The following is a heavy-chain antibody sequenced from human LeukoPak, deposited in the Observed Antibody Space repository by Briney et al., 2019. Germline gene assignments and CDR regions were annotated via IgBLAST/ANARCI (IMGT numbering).Heavy chain of an antibody. CDR2: IYYTGST. D-gene: IGHD3-22*01. Sequence: SETLSLTCTVSGGSISNYYWSWIRQPPGKGLEWIAYIYYTGSTNYNPSLKSRVTISVDTSKNQFSLKLSSVTAADTAVYYCARGYPYYYDSSGPDAFDIWGQGTMATVSS. V-gene: IGHV4-59*12. J-gene: IGHJ3*02. CDR3: ARGYPYYYDSSGPDAFDI. CDR1: GGSISNYY.